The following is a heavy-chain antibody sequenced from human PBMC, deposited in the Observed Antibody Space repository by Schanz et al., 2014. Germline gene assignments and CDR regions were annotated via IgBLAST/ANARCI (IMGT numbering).Heavy chain of an antibody. CDR3: ARSGSSNWYFFDY. Sequence: VQLVQSGAEVKRPGASVRVSCKASGYTFTSYDFNWVRQAPGQGLEWMGWMNPDSGNTEYSQKFQGRVTITRDTLASTAYMEVSSLRSEDTAVYYCARSGSSNWYFFDYWGQGTLVTVSS. V-gene: IGHV1-8*01. J-gene: IGHJ4*02. D-gene: IGHD6-13*01. CDR2: MNPDSGNT. CDR1: GYTFTSYD.